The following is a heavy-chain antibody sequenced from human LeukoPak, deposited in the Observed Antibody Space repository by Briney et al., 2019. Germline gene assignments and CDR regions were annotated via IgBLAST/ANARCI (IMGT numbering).Heavy chain of an antibody. D-gene: IGHD4-23*01. CDR1: GFTFSSYW. CDR3: ARGRPHGNDY. CDR2: IASDGSST. Sequence: GGSLRLSCAASGFTFSSYWMNWVRQAPGKGLVWVSRIASDGSSTTFADSVKGRFSISRDNAKNTLYLQMNSLRVEDTAVYYCARGRPHGNDYWGQGTLVTVSS. J-gene: IGHJ4*02. V-gene: IGHV3-74*01.